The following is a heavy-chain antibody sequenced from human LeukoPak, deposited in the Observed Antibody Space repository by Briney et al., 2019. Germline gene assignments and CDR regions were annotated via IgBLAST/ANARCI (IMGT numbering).Heavy chain of an antibody. CDR1: GFIFSNNG. Sequence: PGGSLRLSCAASGFIFSNNGMHWVRQAPGKGLVWVSRINSDGSSTRYADSVKGRFTISRDNDKNTLYLQMNSLRAEDTAVYYCQRPLTAAGVSDDWGQGTLVTVSS. V-gene: IGHV3-74*01. D-gene: IGHD6-25*01. CDR2: INSDGSST. CDR3: QRPLTAAGVSDD. J-gene: IGHJ4*02.